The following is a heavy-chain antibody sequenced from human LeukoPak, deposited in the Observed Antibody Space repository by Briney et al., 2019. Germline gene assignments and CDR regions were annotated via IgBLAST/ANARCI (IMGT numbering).Heavy chain of an antibody. CDR2: ISAYNGNT. CDR1: GYTFTIYG. D-gene: IGHD3-3*01. Sequence: GASVKVSCRPSGYTFTIYGISWVRQAPGQGLEWMGWISAYNGNTNYAQKLQGRVTITADGSTSTAYMELSNLRAEDTAVYYCARRVTIFGVVKPHPRFDPWGQGTLVTVSS. V-gene: IGHV1-18*01. J-gene: IGHJ5*02. CDR3: ARRVTIFGVVKPHPRFDP.